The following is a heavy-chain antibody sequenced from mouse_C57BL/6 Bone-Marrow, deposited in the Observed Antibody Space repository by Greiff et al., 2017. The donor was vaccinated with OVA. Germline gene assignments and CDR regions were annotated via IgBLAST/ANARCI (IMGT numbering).Heavy chain of an antibody. J-gene: IGHJ3*01. D-gene: IGHD2-3*01. CDR3: ARGDLIYDGYWGFAY. CDR1: GFNIKDYY. Sequence: VQLKQPGAELVKPGASVKLSCTASGFNIKDYYMHWVKQRTEQGLEWIGRIDPEDGETKYAPKFQGKATITADTSSNTAYLQLSSLTSEDTAVYYCARGDLIYDGYWGFAYWGQGTLVTVSA. V-gene: IGHV14-2*01. CDR2: IDPEDGET.